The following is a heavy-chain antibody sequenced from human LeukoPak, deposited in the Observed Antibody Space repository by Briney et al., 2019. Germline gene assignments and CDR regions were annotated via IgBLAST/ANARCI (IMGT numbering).Heavy chain of an antibody. CDR2: ISSSSSTI. D-gene: IGHD2-2*01. CDR3: ARLCSSTSCYSGGSYYYMDV. CDR1: GFTLSSYS. V-gene: IGHV3-48*01. J-gene: IGHJ6*03. Sequence: GGSLRLSCAASGFTLSSYSMNWVRQAPGKGLAWASYISSSSSTIYYADSVKGRFTISRDNAKNSLYLQMNSLRAEDTAVYYCARLCSSTSCYSGGSYYYMDVWGKGTTVTVSS.